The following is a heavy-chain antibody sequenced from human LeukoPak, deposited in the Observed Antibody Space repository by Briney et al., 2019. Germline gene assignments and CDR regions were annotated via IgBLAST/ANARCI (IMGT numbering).Heavy chain of an antibody. CDR1: GGSISINDYY. J-gene: IGHJ3*02. D-gene: IGHD3-10*01. Sequence: PSETLSLTCTVSGGSISINDYYWSWIRQTPGKGLEWIGYIYYSGSTYYNPSLKSRVTISVDTSQNQFSLKLTSVTAADTAVYYCARRFTMVRGTRRDGFDIWGQGTMVTVSS. CDR2: IYYSGST. V-gene: IGHV4-30-4*01. CDR3: ARRFTMVRGTRRDGFDI.